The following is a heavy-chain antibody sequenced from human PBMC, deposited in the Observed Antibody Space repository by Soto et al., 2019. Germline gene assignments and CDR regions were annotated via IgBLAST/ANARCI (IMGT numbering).Heavy chain of an antibody. D-gene: IGHD1-1*01. CDR1: GDSVSSGSAA. CDR2: TYFRSRWST. J-gene: IGHJ4*02. Sequence: SQTLSLTCAISGDSVSSGSAAWNCIRECPSRGLEWLGRTYFRSRWSTEYAVSVRSRITITADTSKNQFSLQLNSVTPDDTAVYYCARDVPTTHYYLDYWGQGTPVTVSS. V-gene: IGHV6-1*01. CDR3: ARDVPTTHYYLDY.